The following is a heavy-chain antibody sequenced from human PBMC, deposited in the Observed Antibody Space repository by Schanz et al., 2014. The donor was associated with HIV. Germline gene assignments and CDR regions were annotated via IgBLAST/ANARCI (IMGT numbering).Heavy chain of an antibody. CDR2: ITWNNKAV. V-gene: IGHV3-9*01. J-gene: IGHJ4*02. CDR1: GFNFNDFA. D-gene: IGHD1-26*01. Sequence: DVQVVESGGGLAQPGRSLRLSCAASGFNFNDFAMHWVRQSPGKGLEWVSGITWNNKAVAYADSVKGRFTISRDTAKNSLYLQMTNLRLEDTAFYYCVKDFTDSKGGFDYWGQGALVIVSS. CDR3: VKDFTDSKGGFDY.